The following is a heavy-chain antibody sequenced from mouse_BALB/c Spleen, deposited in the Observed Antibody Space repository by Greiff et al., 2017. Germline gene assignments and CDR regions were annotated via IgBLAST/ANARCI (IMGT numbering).Heavy chain of an antibody. CDR2: IYPGNVNT. V-gene: IGHV1S56*01. CDR3: ARELLRSLYAMDY. D-gene: IGHD1-1*01. CDR1: GYTFTSYY. Sequence: QVQLQQSGPELVKPGASVRISCKASGYTFTSYYIHWVKQRPGQGLEWIGWIYPGNVNTKYNEKFKGKATLTSDKSSSTAYMELSSLTSEDSAVYYCARELLRSLYAMDYWGQGTSVTVSS. J-gene: IGHJ4*01.